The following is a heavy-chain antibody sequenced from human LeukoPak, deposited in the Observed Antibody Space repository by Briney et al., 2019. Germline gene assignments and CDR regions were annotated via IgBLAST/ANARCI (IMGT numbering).Heavy chain of an antibody. Sequence: GRSLRLSCAASGFTFSSYGMHWVRQAPGKGLEWVAVISYDGSNKYYADSVKGRFTISRDNSQNTLYLQMNSLRAEDTAVYYCAKMAQSFDYWGQGTLVTVSS. CDR2: ISYDGSNK. V-gene: IGHV3-30*18. CDR3: AKMAQSFDY. CDR1: GFTFSSYG. J-gene: IGHJ4*02. D-gene: IGHD5-24*01.